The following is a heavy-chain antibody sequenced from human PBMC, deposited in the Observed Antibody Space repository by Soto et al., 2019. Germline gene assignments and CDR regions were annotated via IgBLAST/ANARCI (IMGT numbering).Heavy chain of an antibody. D-gene: IGHD2-15*01. Sequence: SETLSLTCAVYGGSFSGYYWSWIRQPPGKGLEWIGEINHSGSTNYNPSLKSRVTISVDTSKNQFSLKLSSVTAADTAVYYCARLGDCSGGSCYYDYWGQGTLVTVSS. CDR3: ARLGDCSGGSCYYDY. CDR1: GGSFSGYY. CDR2: INHSGST. V-gene: IGHV4-34*01. J-gene: IGHJ4*02.